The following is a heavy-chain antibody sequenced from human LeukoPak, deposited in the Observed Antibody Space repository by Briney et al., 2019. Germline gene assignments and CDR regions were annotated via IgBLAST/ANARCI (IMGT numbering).Heavy chain of an antibody. D-gene: IGHD3-10*01. V-gene: IGHV4-61*02. CDR3: ARGNLVRGVHTASDS. CDR1: GGSISSDYFY. CDR2: IYNEGST. J-gene: IGHJ4*02. Sequence: PSETLSLTCTVSGGSISSDYFYWNWIRQPAGKGLEWIGRIYNEGSTNYNPSLKSRLTISLDVSKNQFSLKLSSVTAADTAVYFCARGNLVRGVHTASDSWGQGTLVSVSS.